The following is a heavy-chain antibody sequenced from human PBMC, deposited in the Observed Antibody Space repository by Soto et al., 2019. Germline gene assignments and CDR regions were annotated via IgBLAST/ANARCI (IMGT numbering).Heavy chain of an antibody. CDR1: GYTFTSYY. D-gene: IGHD3-3*01. V-gene: IGHV1-46*03. CDR3: ARVAQHYDFWSGFFWFDP. Sequence: GGSVKVSCKASGYTFTSYYMHWVRQAPGQGLEWKGKINPSGGSTSYAQKFQGRVTMTRDTSTSIVYMELSSLRSEVTAVYYCARVAQHYDFWSGFFWFDPWGQGTLVTVSS. CDR2: INPSGGST. J-gene: IGHJ5*02.